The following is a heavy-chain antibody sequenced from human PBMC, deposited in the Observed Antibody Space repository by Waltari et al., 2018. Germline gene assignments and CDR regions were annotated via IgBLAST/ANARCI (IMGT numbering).Heavy chain of an antibody. D-gene: IGHD6-13*01. CDR3: ANGAAAGPFDY. V-gene: IGHV3-23*01. CDR1: GFTFRPYA. J-gene: IGHJ4*02. CDR2: ISGSGGST. Sequence: EVQLLESGGGLVQPGGSLRLSCAASGFTFRPYAMSGVRQVPGKGLEGVSAISGSGGSTYYADSVKGRFTIARDNTKNTLYLQMNSLRAEDTAVYYCANGAAAGPFDYWGQGTLVTVSS.